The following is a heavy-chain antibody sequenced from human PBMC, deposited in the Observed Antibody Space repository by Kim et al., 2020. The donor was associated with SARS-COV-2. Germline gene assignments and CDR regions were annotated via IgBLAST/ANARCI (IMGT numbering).Heavy chain of an antibody. CDR3: ATGSAIAARSSWFDP. D-gene: IGHD6-6*01. Sequence: PKFQGRVTMTEETSTDTAYMELSSLRSEDTAVYYCATGSAIAARSSWFDPWGQGTLVTVSS. J-gene: IGHJ5*02. V-gene: IGHV1-24*01.